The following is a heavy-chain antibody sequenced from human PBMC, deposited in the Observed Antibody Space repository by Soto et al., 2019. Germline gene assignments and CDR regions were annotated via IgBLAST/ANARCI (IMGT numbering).Heavy chain of an antibody. CDR3: ARDPLAVNCSFVDY. CDR2: ISYDGREK. V-gene: IGHV3-30*04. D-gene: IGHD6-19*01. CDR1: GLTFSSYT. Sequence: LSCSASGLTFSSYTMHWVRQAPGKGLEWLAVISYDGREKYYADSAKGRFTISRDSSKNTAYLQMNSLRAEDTAVYYCARDPLAVNCSFVDYWVQGTLVTVSP. J-gene: IGHJ4*02.